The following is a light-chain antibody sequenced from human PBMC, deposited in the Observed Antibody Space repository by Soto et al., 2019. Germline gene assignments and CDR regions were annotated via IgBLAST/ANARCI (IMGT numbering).Light chain of an antibody. J-gene: IGKJ5*01. CDR3: QQYDNWTPIT. Sequence: EIGMTQSPATLSVSPGERATLSCRAGQSVSSNLAWYQQKPGQAPRLLIYGASTRVAGIPARFSGSGSGTEFTLTISGLQSEDFAVYYCQQYDNWTPITFGQGTRLEIK. V-gene: IGKV3-15*01. CDR1: QSVSSN. CDR2: GAS.